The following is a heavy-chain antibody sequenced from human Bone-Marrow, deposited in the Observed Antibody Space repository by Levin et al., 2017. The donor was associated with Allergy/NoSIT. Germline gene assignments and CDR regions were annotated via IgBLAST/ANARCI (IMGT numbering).Heavy chain of an antibody. CDR2: IHYSGIT. J-gene: IGHJ4*02. D-gene: IGHD3-16*02. CDR1: GGSISAYY. CDR3: ARGLGETSRYTHGY. Sequence: SETLSLTCTVSGGSISAYYWSWIRQPPGEGLEWIGHIHYSGITNYNPSLKSRVAILIDTSKNQFSLILSSVTAGDTALYYCARGLGETSRYTHGYWGQGTLVTVSS. V-gene: IGHV4-59*01.